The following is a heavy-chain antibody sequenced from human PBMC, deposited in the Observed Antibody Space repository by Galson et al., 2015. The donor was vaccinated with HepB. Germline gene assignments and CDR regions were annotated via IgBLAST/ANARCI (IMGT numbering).Heavy chain of an antibody. D-gene: IGHD1-1*01. J-gene: IGHJ6*02. Sequence: SVKVSCKASGYTFTSYAMHWVRQAPGQRLEWMGWINAGNGNTKYSQKFQGRVTITRDTSASTAYMELSSLRSEDTAVYYCARDPSARGSPGRYYYYYGMDVWGQGTTVTVSS. CDR1: GYTFTSYA. CDR2: INAGNGNT. CDR3: ARDPSARGSPGRYYYYYGMDV. V-gene: IGHV1-3*01.